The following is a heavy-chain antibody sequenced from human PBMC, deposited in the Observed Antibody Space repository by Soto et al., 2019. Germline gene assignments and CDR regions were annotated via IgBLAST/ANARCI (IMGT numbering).Heavy chain of an antibody. V-gene: IGHV4-39*01. J-gene: IGHJ4*02. D-gene: IGHD3-22*01. Sequence: PSETLSLTCTVSGGSISSSSYYWGWIRQPPGKGLEWIGSIYCSGSTYYNPSLKSRVTISVDTSKNQFSLKLSSVTAADTAVYYCARFNYYDSSGYYWGQGTLVTVSS. CDR2: IYCSGST. CDR3: ARFNYYDSSGYY. CDR1: GGSISSSSYY.